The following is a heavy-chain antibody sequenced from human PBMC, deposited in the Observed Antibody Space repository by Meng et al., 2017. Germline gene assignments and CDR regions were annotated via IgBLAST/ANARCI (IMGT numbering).Heavy chain of an antibody. CDR3: ARDGRHCGGGSCYSYWYFDL. V-gene: IGHV3-21*01. D-gene: IGHD2-15*01. CDR1: GFTFSSYS. J-gene: IGHJ2*01. CDR2: ISSSSSYI. Sequence: GGSLRLSGAASGFTFSSYSMNWVRQAPGKGLEWVSSISSSSSYIYYADSVKGRFTISRGNAKNSLYLQMNSLRAEDTAVYYCARDGRHCGGGSCYSYWYFDLWGRGTLVTVSS.